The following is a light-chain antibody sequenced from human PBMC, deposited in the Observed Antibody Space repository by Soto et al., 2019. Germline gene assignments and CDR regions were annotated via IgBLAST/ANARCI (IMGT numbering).Light chain of an antibody. CDR2: DAS. CDR1: QDISTF. V-gene: IGKV1-33*01. Sequence: DIQMTQSPSSLSASVGDRVTITCQASQDISTFLNWYHHKPGKAPKLLIYDASNLETGVPSRFSGSGSGTDFTFTISSLQPEDIATYYCQQYDNLPFTFGPGTKVDIK. J-gene: IGKJ3*01. CDR3: QQYDNLPFT.